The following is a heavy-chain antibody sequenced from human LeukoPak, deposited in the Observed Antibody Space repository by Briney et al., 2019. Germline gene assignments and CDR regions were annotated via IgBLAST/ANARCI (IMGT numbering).Heavy chain of an antibody. CDR3: ARDYYDSGGYNWFDP. D-gene: IGHD3-22*01. CDR1: GFTFSTFG. CDR2: ISFTSSYK. J-gene: IGHJ5*02. Sequence: GGSLRLSCVASGFTFSTFGMNWVRQAPGKGLEWVSSISFTSSYKYYADSVKGRFTISRDNTKNSLYLQMNSLRVEDTAVYYCARDYYDSGGYNWFDPWGQGTLVTVSS. V-gene: IGHV3-21*01.